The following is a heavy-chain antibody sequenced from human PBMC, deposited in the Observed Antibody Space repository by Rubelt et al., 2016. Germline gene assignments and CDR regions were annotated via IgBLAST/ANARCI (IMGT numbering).Heavy chain of an antibody. V-gene: IGHV4-4*08. CDR1: GGSISSYY. Sequence: QVQLQESGPGLVKPSETLSLTCTVSGGSISSYYWSWIRQPPGKGLEWIGEINHSGSTNYNPSLKRRVTIAVDTSKNQFSLKLSAVTAADTTVYYCARGKSVGGPFDPWGQGTLVTVSS. D-gene: IGHD2-15*01. CDR3: ARGKSVGGPFDP. J-gene: IGHJ5*02. CDR2: INHSGST.